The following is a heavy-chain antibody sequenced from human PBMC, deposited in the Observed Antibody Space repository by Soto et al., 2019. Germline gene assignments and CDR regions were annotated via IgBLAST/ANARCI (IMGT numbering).Heavy chain of an antibody. CDR3: VKDAI. V-gene: IGHV3-7*03. CDR1: GFTFSNYW. Sequence: GGSLRLSCAASGFTFSNYWMSWVRQAPGKGPEWVANINQDGSQIYYVDSVVGRFTISRDNAKNSLYLQMNSLRDEDTAMYYCVKDAIWGQGILVTVSS. CDR2: INQDGSQI. J-gene: IGHJ4*02. D-gene: IGHD3-3*01.